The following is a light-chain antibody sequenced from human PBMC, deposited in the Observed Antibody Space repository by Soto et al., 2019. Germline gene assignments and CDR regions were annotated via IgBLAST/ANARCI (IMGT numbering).Light chain of an antibody. J-gene: IGLJ1*01. V-gene: IGLV2-14*01. CDR2: DVS. CDR1: SSDVGGYNY. Sequence: TQPASVSGSPGQSITISCTGTSSDVGGYNYVSWYQQHPGKAPKLMIYDVSNRPSGVSNRFSGSKSGNTASLTISGLQAEDEADYYCSSYTSSSTSSVLGTGTKVTVL. CDR3: SSYTSSSTSSV.